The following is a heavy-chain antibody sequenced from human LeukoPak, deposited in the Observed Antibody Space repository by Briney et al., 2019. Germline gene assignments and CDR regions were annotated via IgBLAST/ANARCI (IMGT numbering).Heavy chain of an antibody. J-gene: IGHJ4*02. CDR3: AKDRGRYFDWLYSYCFDY. Sequence: GGSLRLSCAASGFTFSSYAMSWVRQAPGKGLEWVSSISSSSSYIYYADSVKGRFTISRDNSKNTLYLQMNSLRAEDTAVYYCAKDRGRYFDWLYSYCFDYWGQGTLVTVSS. CDR1: GFTFSSYA. D-gene: IGHD3-9*01. CDR2: ISSSSSYI. V-gene: IGHV3-23*01.